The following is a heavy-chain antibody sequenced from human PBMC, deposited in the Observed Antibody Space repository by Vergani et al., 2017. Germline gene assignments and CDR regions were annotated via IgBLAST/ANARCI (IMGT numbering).Heavy chain of an antibody. D-gene: IGHD6-19*01. CDR2: INTNSGNP. CDR1: GGYFSNYT. J-gene: IGHJ6*02. V-gene: IGHV7-4-1*02. Sequence: QVQLMQSGSEVKKPGSSVKVSCKASGGYFSNYTINWVRQAPGQGPEFMGWINTNSGNPTYAPGFTGRFVFSLDTSVSTAYLQISGLKAEDSAVYYCARGRQWRLTEYLYGMDVWGQGTTVTVSS. CDR3: ARGRQWRLTEYLYGMDV.